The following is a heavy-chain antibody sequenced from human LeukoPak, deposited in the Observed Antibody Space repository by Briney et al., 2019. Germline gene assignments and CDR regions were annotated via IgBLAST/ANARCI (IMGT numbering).Heavy chain of an antibody. CDR1: GYTFTSYD. CDR3: ARAIGQWLVTRAFDI. CDR2: MNPNSGNT. Sequence: ASVKVSCKASGYTFTSYDINWVRQATGQGLEWMGWMNPNSGNTGYAQKFQGRVTMTRNTSISTAHMELSSLRSEDTAVYHCARAIGQWLVTRAFDIWGQGTMVTVSS. D-gene: IGHD6-19*01. J-gene: IGHJ3*02. V-gene: IGHV1-8*01.